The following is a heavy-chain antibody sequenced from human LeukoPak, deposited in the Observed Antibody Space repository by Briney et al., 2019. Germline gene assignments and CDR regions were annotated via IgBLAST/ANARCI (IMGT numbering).Heavy chain of an antibody. CDR2: IYASGTT. CDR1: GGSIKSYY. V-gene: IGHV4-4*07. Sequence: PSETVALTCTVSGGSIKSYYWSWIRQPAGEGLEWLGHIYASGTTNYNPSLNSRVTMSVDTSKNQFSLRLASVTAADTAVYYCARVADRFGYNYGIDEYFDRWGPGTLVTVSS. CDR3: ARVADRFGYNYGIDEYFDR. J-gene: IGHJ4*02. D-gene: IGHD5-18*01.